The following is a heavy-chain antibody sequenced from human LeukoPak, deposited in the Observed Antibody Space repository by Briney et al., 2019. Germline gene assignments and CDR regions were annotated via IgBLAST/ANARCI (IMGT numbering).Heavy chain of an antibody. J-gene: IGHJ4*02. Sequence: SETLSLTCTVSGGSISSSSYYWGWIRQPPGKGLEWIGSIYYSGSTYYNPSLKSRVTISVDTSKNQFSLKLSSVTAADTAVYYCASLTMVRGVIIRSRYYFDYWGQGTLVTVSS. CDR3: ASLTMVRGVIIRSRYYFDY. V-gene: IGHV4-39*01. CDR2: IYYSGST. D-gene: IGHD3-10*01. CDR1: GGSISSSSYY.